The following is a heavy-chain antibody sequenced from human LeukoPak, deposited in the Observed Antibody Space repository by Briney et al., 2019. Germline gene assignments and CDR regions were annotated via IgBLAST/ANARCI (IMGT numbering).Heavy chain of an antibody. Sequence: GGSLRLSCAASRFTFSSYAMHWVRQAPGKGLEWVAVISYDGSNKYYADSVKGRFTISRDNSKNTLYLQMNSLRAEDTAVYYCARSWYFDYWGQGTLVTVSS. CDR2: ISYDGSNK. CDR1: RFTFSSYA. J-gene: IGHJ4*02. CDR3: ARSWYFDY. V-gene: IGHV3-30-3*01.